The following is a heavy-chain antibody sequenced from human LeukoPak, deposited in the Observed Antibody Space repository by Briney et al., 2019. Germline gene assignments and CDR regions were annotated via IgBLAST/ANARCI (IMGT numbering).Heavy chain of an antibody. V-gene: IGHV4-59*01. J-gene: IGHJ4*02. CDR2: IYYSGST. CDR1: GGSISSYY. D-gene: IGHD5-24*01. Sequence: SETLSLTCTVSGGSISSYYWSWIRQPPGKGLEWIGYIYYSGSTNYNPSLKSRVTISVDTSKNQFSLKLSSVTAADTAVYYCARVNRDGYNYDFDYWGQGTLVTVSS. CDR3: ARVNRDGYNYDFDY.